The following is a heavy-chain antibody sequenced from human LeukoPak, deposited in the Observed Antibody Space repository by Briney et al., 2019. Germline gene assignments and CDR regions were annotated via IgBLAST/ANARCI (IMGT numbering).Heavy chain of an antibody. CDR2: MYHSGRG. J-gene: IGHJ4*02. Sequence: SETLSLTCDVSGYYIGSGLFWAWIRPSPVKGLEWIGTMYHSGRGYYNPSLNSRVTISMDTSSNQFSLRVNSVTAADTAFYYCATESSGTFIYWGQGTLVTVSS. D-gene: IGHD1-26*01. CDR1: GYYIGSGLF. V-gene: IGHV4-38-2*01. CDR3: ATESSGTFIY.